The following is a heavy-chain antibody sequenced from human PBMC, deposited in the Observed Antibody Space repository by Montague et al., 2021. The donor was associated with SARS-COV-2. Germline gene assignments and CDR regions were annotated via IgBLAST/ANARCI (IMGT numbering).Heavy chain of an antibody. CDR2: FTGGSGGST. D-gene: IGHD3-10*01. V-gene: IGHV3-23*01. Sequence: SLRLSCAASGFTFSSYAMSWVRQAPGKGLEWVSTFTGGSGGSTYYANSVKGRFTISRDSSKNTLYLQMNNLRAVDTAVYYCAKDRWGVPGPLDPFDYWGLGTLVTVSS. CDR1: GFTFSSYA. CDR3: AKDRWGVPGPLDPFDY. J-gene: IGHJ4*02.